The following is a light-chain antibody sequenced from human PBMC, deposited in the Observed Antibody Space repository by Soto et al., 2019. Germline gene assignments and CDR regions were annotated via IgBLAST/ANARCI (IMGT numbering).Light chain of an antibody. CDR1: QSINNW. CDR3: QQYDTYPFT. Sequence: DIQMTQSPSTLSASIGDRVTITCLASQSINNWLAWYQQKPGKAPKVLIYKASSLESGVPSRFSGSESGTEFTLAINSLQPDDFATYYCQQYDTYPFTFGLGTKVDIK. CDR2: KAS. J-gene: IGKJ3*01. V-gene: IGKV1-5*03.